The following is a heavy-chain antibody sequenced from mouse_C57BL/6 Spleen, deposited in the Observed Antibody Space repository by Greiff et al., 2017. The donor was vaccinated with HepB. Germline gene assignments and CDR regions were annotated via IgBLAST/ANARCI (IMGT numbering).Heavy chain of an antibody. J-gene: IGHJ1*03. CDR1: GYTYTDHT. Sequence: VQLQQSDAELVKPGASVKISCKVSGYTYTDHTIHWMKQRPEQGLEWIGYIYPRDGSTKYNEKFKGKATLTADKSSSTAYMQLNSLTSEDSAVYFCARDGYYGSSLSMDFDVWGTGTTVTVSS. CDR3: ARDGYYGSSLSMDFDV. V-gene: IGHV1-78*01. D-gene: IGHD1-1*01. CDR2: IYPRDGST.